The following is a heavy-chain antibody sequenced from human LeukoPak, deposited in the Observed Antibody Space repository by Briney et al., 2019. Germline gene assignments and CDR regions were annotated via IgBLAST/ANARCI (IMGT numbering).Heavy chain of an antibody. CDR1: GGSISGSDYY. Sequence: PSETLSLTCTVSGGSISGSDYYWGWIRQPPGKGLEWIGNIYYSGSTYYNPSLKSRVTISVDTSKNQFSLKLSSVTAADTAVYYCGRHKGMPGYSTYWGQGSLVTVSS. D-gene: IGHD4-11*01. CDR3: GRHKGMPGYSTY. V-gene: IGHV4-39*01. J-gene: IGHJ4*02. CDR2: IYYSGST.